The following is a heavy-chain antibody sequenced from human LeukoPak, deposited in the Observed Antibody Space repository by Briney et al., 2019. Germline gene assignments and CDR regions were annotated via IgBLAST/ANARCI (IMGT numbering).Heavy chain of an antibody. D-gene: IGHD3-16*02. CDR2: INHSGST. V-gene: IGHV4-34*01. Sequence: SETLSLTCAVYGGSFSGYYWSWLRQPPGKGLEWFGEINHSGSTNYNPSLKSRVTISVDTSKNQFSLKLSSVTAADTAVYYCAGTYYDYVWGSYRPNWFDPWGQGTLVTVSS. CDR3: AGTYYDYVWGSYRPNWFDP. J-gene: IGHJ5*02. CDR1: GGSFSGYY.